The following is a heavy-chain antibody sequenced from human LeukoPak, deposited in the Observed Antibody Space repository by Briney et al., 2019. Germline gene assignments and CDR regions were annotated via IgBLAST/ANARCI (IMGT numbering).Heavy chain of an antibody. CDR2: ICSSSSTL. CDR1: GFTFSSYS. J-gene: IGHJ6*02. CDR3: ARKPTVTPGGAYHYSGMDV. Sequence: SGGSLRLSCAASGFTFSSYSMSWVRQAPGKGVEWVSYICSSSSTLYYADSVQGPFTISRDNAKNSLYLQMNSLRAEDTALYYCARKPTVTPGGAYHYSGMDVWAQGTTLPVSS. V-gene: IGHV3-48*04. D-gene: IGHD4-11*01.